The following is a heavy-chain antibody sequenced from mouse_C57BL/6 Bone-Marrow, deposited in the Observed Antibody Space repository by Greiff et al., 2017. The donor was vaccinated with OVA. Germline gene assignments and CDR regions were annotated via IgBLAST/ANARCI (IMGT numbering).Heavy chain of an antibody. Sequence: EVMLVESGEGLVKPGGSLKLSCAASGFTFSSYAMSWVRQTPEKRLEWVAYIGSGGDYIYYADTVKGRFTISRDNARNTLYLQMSSLKSEDTAMYYCTRERPHSNYDAMDYWGQGTSVTVSS. CDR3: TRERPHSNYDAMDY. D-gene: IGHD2-5*01. CDR2: IGSGGDYI. CDR1: GFTFSSYA. V-gene: IGHV5-9-1*02. J-gene: IGHJ4*01.